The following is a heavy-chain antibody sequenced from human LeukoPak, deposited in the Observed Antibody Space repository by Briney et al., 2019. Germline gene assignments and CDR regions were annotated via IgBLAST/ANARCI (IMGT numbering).Heavy chain of an antibody. D-gene: IGHD3-3*01. Sequence: ASVKVSCKASGYTFTGYYMHWVRQAPGQGLEWMGWINPNSGGTNYAQKFQGRVTMTRDTSISTAYMELSRLRSDDTALYYCARELRDDFWSGYPDLNWFDPWGQGTLVTVSS. CDR3: ARELRDDFWSGYPDLNWFDP. CDR2: INPNSGGT. CDR1: GYTFTGYY. V-gene: IGHV1-2*02. J-gene: IGHJ5*02.